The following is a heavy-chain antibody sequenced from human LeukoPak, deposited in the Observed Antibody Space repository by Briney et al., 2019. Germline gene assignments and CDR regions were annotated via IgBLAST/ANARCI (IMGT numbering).Heavy chain of an antibody. CDR1: GLTFNTPG. CDR2: ITSDGSTT. J-gene: IGHJ6*04. CDR3: AKRGLCSGGSCYSYNMHI. D-gene: IGHD2-15*01. Sequence: GRSLRLSCAASGLTFNTPGIHCVRQAAGNGLQWVALITSDGSTTYYADSVKCRFTISRDNSKNTLYMEMNGLRAEDTAVYYCAKRGLCSGGSCYSYNMHIWRKGNTVTVSS. V-gene: IGHV3-30*18.